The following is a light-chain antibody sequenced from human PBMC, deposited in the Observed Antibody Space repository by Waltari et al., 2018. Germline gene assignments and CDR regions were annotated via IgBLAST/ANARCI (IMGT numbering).Light chain of an antibody. V-gene: IGKV1-5*03. CDR1: QSISSW. J-gene: IGKJ2*01. Sequence: DIQMTQSPSTLSASVGDRVTITCRASQSISSWLAWYQQKPGKAPKLLIYKASSLESGVPSRFSGSGSGTDFTLTISSLQAEDVAVYYCQQYYSPPYTFGQGTKLEIK. CDR2: KAS. CDR3: QQYYSPPYT.